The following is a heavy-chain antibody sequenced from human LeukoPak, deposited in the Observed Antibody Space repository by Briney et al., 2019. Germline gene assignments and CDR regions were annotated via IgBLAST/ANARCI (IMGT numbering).Heavy chain of an antibody. CDR2: ISAYNGNT. D-gene: IGHD3-3*01. Sequence: ASVKVSCKASGYTFTNYGISWVRQAPGQGLEWMGWISAYNGNTNYAQKLQGRVTMTTDTSTTTAYMELRSLRSDDTAVYYCARDGLRFLEWTKRWFDPWGPGTLVTVSS. CDR1: GYTFTNYG. V-gene: IGHV1-18*01. CDR3: ARDGLRFLEWTKRWFDP. J-gene: IGHJ5*02.